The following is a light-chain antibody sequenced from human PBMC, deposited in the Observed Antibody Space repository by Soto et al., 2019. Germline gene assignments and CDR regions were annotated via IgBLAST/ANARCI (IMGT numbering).Light chain of an antibody. J-gene: IGKJ5*01. CDR2: GSS. V-gene: IGKV3-15*01. Sequence: EIVLTQSPATLSVSPGERATLSCRATETISTNLAWFQRKPGQPPRLLIYGSSTRATGVPDRFSGSGSGTEFTLIISSLQSEDVALYYCQQYSNWPPAITFGQGTRLGI. CDR1: ETISTN. CDR3: QQYSNWPPAIT.